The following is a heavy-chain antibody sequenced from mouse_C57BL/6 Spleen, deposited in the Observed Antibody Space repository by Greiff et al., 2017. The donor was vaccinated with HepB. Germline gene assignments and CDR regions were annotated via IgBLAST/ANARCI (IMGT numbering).Heavy chain of an antibody. J-gene: IGHJ4*01. V-gene: IGHV3-6*01. CDR3: APMVTTRAMDY. CDR2: ISYDGSN. Sequence: EVKLMESGPGLVKPSQSLSLTCSVTGYSITSGYYWNWIRQFPGNKLEWMGYISYDGSNNYNPSLKNRISITRDTSKNQFFLKLNSVTTEDTATYYCAPMVTTRAMDYWGQGTSVTVSS. CDR1: GYSITSGYY. D-gene: IGHD2-2*01.